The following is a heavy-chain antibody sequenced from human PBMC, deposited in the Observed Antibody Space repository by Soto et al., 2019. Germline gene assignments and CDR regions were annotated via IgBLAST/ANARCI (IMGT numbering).Heavy chain of an antibody. V-gene: IGHV3-53*01. CDR3: ARVLRQLVRYYYYGMDI. CDR1: GFTVSSNY. J-gene: IGHJ6*02. Sequence: GGSLRLSCAASGFTVSSNYMSWVRQAPGKGLEWVSVIYSGGSTYYADSVKGRFTISRDNSKNTLYLQMNSLRAEDTAVYYCARVLRQLVRYYYYGMDIWGQGTTVTVSS. CDR2: IYSGGST. D-gene: IGHD6-6*01.